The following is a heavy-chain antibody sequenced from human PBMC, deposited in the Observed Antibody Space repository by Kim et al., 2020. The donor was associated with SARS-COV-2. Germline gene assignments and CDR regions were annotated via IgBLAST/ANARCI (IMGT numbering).Heavy chain of an antibody. CDR2: INTDGSST. Sequence: GGSLRLSCAASGFSFSSYWMHWVRQAPGKGLVWVSRINTDGSSTGYADSVKGRFTISKDNAKNTVYLQMSCLRADDTAVYYCARDSGRIVDYWGQGTLVT. J-gene: IGHJ4*02. CDR1: GFSFSSYW. D-gene: IGHD3-10*01. V-gene: IGHV3-74*01. CDR3: ARDSGRIVDY.